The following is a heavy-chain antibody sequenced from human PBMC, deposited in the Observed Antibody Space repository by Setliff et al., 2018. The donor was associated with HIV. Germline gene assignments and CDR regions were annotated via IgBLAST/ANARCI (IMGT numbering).Heavy chain of an antibody. CDR2: INPDSRGT. CDR3: ARGVKGIATTGKYYFDY. V-gene: IGHV1-2*06. CDR1: GYTFTAHY. D-gene: IGHD6-13*01. J-gene: IGHJ4*02. Sequence: ASVKVSCKTSGYTFTAHYVHWVRQAPGQGLEWMGRINPDSRGTNYAQTFQGRVTMTRDTSVNTAYMELSRLKSDDTAVFYCARGVKGIATTGKYYFDYWGQGTLVTVSS.